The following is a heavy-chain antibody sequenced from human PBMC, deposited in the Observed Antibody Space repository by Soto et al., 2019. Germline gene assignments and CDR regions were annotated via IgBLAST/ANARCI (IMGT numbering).Heavy chain of an antibody. J-gene: IGHJ4*02. D-gene: IGHD6-19*01. CDR3: ARDQWLDHWAYFDY. V-gene: IGHV3-48*02. CDR1: GFTFSSYS. CDR2: ISSSSSTI. Sequence: GALRLSCAASGFTFSSYSMNWVRQAPGKGLECVSYISSSSSTIYYADSVKGRFTISRDNAKNSLYLQMNSLRDEDTAVYYCARDQWLDHWAYFDYWGQGTLVTVSS.